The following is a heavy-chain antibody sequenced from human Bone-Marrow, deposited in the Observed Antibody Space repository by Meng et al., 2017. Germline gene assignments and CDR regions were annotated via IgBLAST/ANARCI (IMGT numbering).Heavy chain of an antibody. CDR1: GDSVSSNSAA. CDR2: TYYRSKWYN. Sequence: QIQLQQSGPGLLSLSRTCPPTCAISGDSVSSNSAAWNWLRQSPSRGLEWLGRTYYRSKWYNDYAVSVKSRITINPDTSKNQFSLQLNSVTPEDTAVYYCARQEGAFDYWGQGTLVTVSS. V-gene: IGHV6-1*01. J-gene: IGHJ4*02. D-gene: IGHD3-16*01. CDR3: ARQEGAFDY.